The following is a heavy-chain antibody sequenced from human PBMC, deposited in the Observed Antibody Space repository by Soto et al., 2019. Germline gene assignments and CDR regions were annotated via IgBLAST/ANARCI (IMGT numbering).Heavy chain of an antibody. Sequence: QVQLVESGGGLVKPGGSLRLSCAASGFSFSDYYMTWIRQAPGKGLEWVSYISSRSTYTNYADSVKGRFTISRDDAKNSLYLQMNSLRAEDTAVYYCARDQDYFDGSDYYYSSHDAFDIWGQGTMVTVSS. J-gene: IGHJ3*02. CDR1: GFSFSDYY. CDR3: ARDQDYFDGSDYYYSSHDAFDI. V-gene: IGHV3-11*06. D-gene: IGHD3-22*01. CDR2: ISSRSTYT.